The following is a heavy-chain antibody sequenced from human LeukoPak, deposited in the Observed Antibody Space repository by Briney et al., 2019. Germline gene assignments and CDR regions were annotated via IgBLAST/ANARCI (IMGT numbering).Heavy chain of an antibody. CDR2: IKHDGSEA. CDR1: GFTFNTYA. D-gene: IGHD3-10*01. Sequence: TGGSLRLSCAASGFTFNTYAMSWVRQAPGKGLEWVANIKHDGSEAHYVDSVKGRFTISRDNAKNSLSLQMNSLNVDDTGVYFCTRDALFGSGRTHLDFWSQGTLVSVSS. CDR3: TRDALFGSGRTHLDF. J-gene: IGHJ4*02. V-gene: IGHV3-7*04.